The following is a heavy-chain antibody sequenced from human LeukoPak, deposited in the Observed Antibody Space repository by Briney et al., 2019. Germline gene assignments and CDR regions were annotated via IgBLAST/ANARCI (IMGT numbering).Heavy chain of an antibody. CDR1: GGSISSSTYY. Sequence: SETLSLTCTVSGGSISSSTYYWAWIRQPPGKGLEWIGCIYYSGSTYYNPSLQSRVPISVDTSKNQFSLKLSTVTAADTAVYYCARLRLSAAGKGNVFDGGGQGTPV. D-gene: IGHD6-13*01. CDR3: ARLRLSAAGKGNVFDG. J-gene: IGHJ4*02. V-gene: IGHV4-39*01. CDR2: IYYSGST.